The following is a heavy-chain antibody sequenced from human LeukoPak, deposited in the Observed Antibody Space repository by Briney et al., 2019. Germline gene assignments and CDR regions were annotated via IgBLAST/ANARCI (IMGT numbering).Heavy chain of an antibody. J-gene: IGHJ4*02. CDR2: ISYDGSNK. CDR3: ARDRGGVGYFDY. D-gene: IGHD2-15*01. CDR1: GFTFSSYA. V-gene: IGHV3-30*04. Sequence: GRSLRLSCAASGFTFSSYAVHWVRQAPGKGLEWVAVISYDGSNKYYADSVKGRFTISRDNSKNTLYLQMNSLRAEGTAVYYCARDRGGVGYFDYWGQGTLVTVSS.